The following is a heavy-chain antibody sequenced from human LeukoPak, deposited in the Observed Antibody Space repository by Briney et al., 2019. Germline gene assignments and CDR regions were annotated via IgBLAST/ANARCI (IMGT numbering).Heavy chain of an antibody. J-gene: IGHJ2*01. Sequence: SETLSLTCSVSGDSISSNGYYWGWIRQPPGKGLEWIGTIYSSGSTHHNPSLKSRVTISVDTSKNQFSLKLSSVTAADTAVYYCARRFYPDAGYFDLWGRGTLVTVSS. CDR2: IYSSGST. CDR3: ARRFYPDAGYFDL. D-gene: IGHD2/OR15-2a*01. V-gene: IGHV4-39*07. CDR1: GDSISSNGYY.